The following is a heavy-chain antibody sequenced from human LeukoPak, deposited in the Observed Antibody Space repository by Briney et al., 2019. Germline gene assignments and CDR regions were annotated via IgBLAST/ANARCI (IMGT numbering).Heavy chain of an antibody. CDR1: GYTFTGYY. CDR2: INPNGGGT. Sequence: ASVKVSCKASGYTFTGYYMHWVRQAPGQGLEWMGRINPNGGGTNYAQKFQGRVTMTRDTSISTAYMELSRLRSDDTAVYYCARGLDYDILTGYFRDYWGQGTLVTVSS. CDR3: ARGLDYDILTGYFRDY. D-gene: IGHD3-9*01. V-gene: IGHV1-2*06. J-gene: IGHJ4*02.